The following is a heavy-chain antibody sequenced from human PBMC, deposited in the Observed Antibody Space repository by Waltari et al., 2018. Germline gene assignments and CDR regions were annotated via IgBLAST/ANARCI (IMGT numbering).Heavy chain of an antibody. V-gene: IGHV4-61*02. CDR2: IYTSGST. Sequence: QVQLQESGPGLVKPSQTLSLTCTVSGGSISSGSYYWSWIRQPAGKGLEWIGRIYTSGSTNYNPSLKSRGTISVDTSKNQFSLKLSCVTAADTAVYYCGSVTTAWDFQHWGQGTLVTVSS. D-gene: IGHD4-17*01. CDR1: GGSISSGSYY. CDR3: GSVTTAWDFQH. J-gene: IGHJ1*01.